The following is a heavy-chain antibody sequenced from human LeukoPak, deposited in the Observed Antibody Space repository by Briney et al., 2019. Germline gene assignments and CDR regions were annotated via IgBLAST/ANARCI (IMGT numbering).Heavy chain of an antibody. D-gene: IGHD4-17*01. J-gene: IGHJ4*02. V-gene: IGHV3-53*01. CDR3: ARDAYGDYGFGY. CDR2: IYSGGST. Sequence: QPGGSLRLSCAAPGFTASSNYMSWVRQAPGKGLEWVSVIYSGGSTYYADSVKGRFTISRDNSKNTLYLQMNSLRAEDTAVYYCARDAYGDYGFGYWGQGTLVTVSS. CDR1: GFTASSNY.